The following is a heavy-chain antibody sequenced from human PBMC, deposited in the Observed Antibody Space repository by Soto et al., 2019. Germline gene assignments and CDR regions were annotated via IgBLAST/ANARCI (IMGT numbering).Heavy chain of an antibody. CDR1: GFTFSSYG. V-gene: IGHV3-33*01. CDR3: ARTVSRPSATCLFDY. D-gene: IGHD2-2*01. J-gene: IGHJ4*02. CDR2: IWDDGSNK. Sequence: GGSLRLSCAASGFTFSSYGMHWVRQAPGKGLEWVAVIWDDGSNKNYADSVKGRFTISRDNSKNTLYLQMHSLRAEDTAVFYCARTVSRPSATCLFDYLGQGALVTVS.